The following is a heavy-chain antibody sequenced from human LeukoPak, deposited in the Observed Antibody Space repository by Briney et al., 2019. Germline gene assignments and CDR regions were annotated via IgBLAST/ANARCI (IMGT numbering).Heavy chain of an antibody. V-gene: IGHV4-59*01. Sequence: SETLSLTCTVSGGSISSYYWSWIRQPPGKGLEWIGYIYYSGSTNYNPSLKSRVTISVDTSKNQFSLKLSSVTAADTAVYYCARGIDRSSGRWFDPWGQGTLVTVSS. CDR2: IYYSGST. CDR1: GGSISSYY. D-gene: IGHD6-19*01. CDR3: ARGIDRSSGRWFDP. J-gene: IGHJ5*02.